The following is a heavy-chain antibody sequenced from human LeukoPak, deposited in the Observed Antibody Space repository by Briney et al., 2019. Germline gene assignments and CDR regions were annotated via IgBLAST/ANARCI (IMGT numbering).Heavy chain of an antibody. CDR3: ARDFYDTSGYYYDYYYTDV. V-gene: IGHV4-4*07. Sequence: SETLSLTCTISGDSGISYYWSWIRQSAGKGLEWIGRIYTSGITNYNPSFQSRVTMSIDRSKNQISLRLSSVTAADTAIYYCARDFYDTSGYYYDYYYTDVWGKGTTVIVSS. J-gene: IGHJ6*03. CDR1: GDSGISYY. CDR2: IYTSGIT. D-gene: IGHD3-22*01.